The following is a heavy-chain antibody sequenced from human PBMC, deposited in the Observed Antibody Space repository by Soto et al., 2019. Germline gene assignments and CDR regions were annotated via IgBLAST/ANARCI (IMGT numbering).Heavy chain of an antibody. CDR1: GASIRSYY. CDR3: AARHFWSGPWTARRLDY. D-gene: IGHD3-3*02. Sequence: PSETLSLTCSVSGASIRSYYWHWIRQPPGKGLEWIGQISHSGNANYNPSLTSRVTISVDKSKNHFSLKLTSVTATDTAVYYCAARHFWSGPWTARRLDYWGQGTLVTVSS. V-gene: IGHV4-59*12. CDR2: ISHSGNA. J-gene: IGHJ4*02.